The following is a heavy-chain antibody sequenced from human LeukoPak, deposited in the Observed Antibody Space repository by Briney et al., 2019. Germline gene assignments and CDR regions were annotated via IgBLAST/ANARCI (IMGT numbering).Heavy chain of an antibody. CDR1: EFTFRSYE. CDR3: ARGLVGYYARDV. V-gene: IGHV3-48*03. J-gene: IGHJ6*02. D-gene: IGHD3-10*01. CDR2: ISNSDTTI. Sequence: GGSLRLSCAASEFTFRSYEMNWVRQAPGQGLEWISYISNSDTTIDYADSVKGRFTISRDNAKNSLYLQMNSLRVEDTAVYYCARGLVGYYARDVWGQGTTVTVSS.